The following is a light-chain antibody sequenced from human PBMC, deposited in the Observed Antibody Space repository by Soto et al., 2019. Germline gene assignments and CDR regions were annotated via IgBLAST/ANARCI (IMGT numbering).Light chain of an antibody. CDR2: AAS. V-gene: IGKV1-6*01. CDR1: QGIRND. Sequence: NRRXQSLSSLPASXXXXXXXXXRVSQGIRNDFVWYQQKXGKAPKLLIYAASXLKSGVPARFRGSGSGTEFTLTISSLQTEDFATYYCQQGYSLPLTFGGGTKVDIK. J-gene: IGKJ4*02. CDR3: QQGYSLPLT.